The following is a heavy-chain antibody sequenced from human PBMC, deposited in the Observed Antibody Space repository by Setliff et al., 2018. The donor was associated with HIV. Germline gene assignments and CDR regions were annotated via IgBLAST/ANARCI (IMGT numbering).Heavy chain of an antibody. CDR3: VKEYHPEVTDTRVANYFDY. D-gene: IGHD1-20*01. J-gene: IGHJ4*02. V-gene: IGHV1-46*01. CDR2: INPSDGTT. CDR1: GYTFTSCF. Sequence: ASVKVSCKASGYTFTSCFMHWVRQAPGQGLEYMGIINPSDGTTDYTQKFQDRVTMTSDTSTSTVYIELRSLRSEDTAIYYCVKEYHPEVTDTRVANYFDYWGQGTLVTVSS.